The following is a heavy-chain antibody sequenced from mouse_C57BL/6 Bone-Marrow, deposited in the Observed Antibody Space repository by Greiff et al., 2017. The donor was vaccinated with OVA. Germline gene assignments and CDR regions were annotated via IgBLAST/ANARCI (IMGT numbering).Heavy chain of an antibody. Sequence: VQLQQSGPELVKPGASVKISCKASGYSFTDYNMNWVKQSNGKSLEWFGVINPNCGTTSYNQKFKGKATLTVDQSSSTSYMKLNSLTSEDSAVYYCAYSPAVYYGYEGLYFDYWGQGTTLTVSS. CDR1: GYSFTDYN. D-gene: IGHD2-2*01. V-gene: IGHV1-39*01. J-gene: IGHJ2*01. CDR3: AYSPAVYYGYEGLYFDY. CDR2: INPNCGTT.